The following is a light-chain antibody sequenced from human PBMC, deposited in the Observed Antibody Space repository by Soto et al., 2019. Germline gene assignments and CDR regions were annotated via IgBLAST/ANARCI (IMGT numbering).Light chain of an antibody. V-gene: IGLV2-14*01. CDR2: EVS. J-gene: IGLJ1*01. CDR3: HSYTSSSTLV. Sequence: QSALTQPASVSGSPGQSITISCTGTSSDVGGYNYVSWYQQYPGKAPKLMIYEVSNRPSGVSSRFSGSKSGNTASLTISGLQAEDEADCFCHSYTSSSTLVFGTGTKVTVL. CDR1: SSDVGGYNY.